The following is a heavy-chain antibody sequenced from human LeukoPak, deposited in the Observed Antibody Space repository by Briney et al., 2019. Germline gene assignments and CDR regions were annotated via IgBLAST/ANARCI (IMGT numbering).Heavy chain of an antibody. CDR2: ISGSGGST. CDR1: GLTFSSYA. J-gene: IGHJ4*02. V-gene: IGHV3-23*01. D-gene: IGHD3-10*01. Sequence: GGSLRLSCAASGLTFSSYAMSWVRQAPGKGLEWVSAISGSGGSTYYADSVKGRFTISRDNSKNTLYLQMNSLRAEDTAVYYCATLGMVRGNDYWGQGTLVTVSS. CDR3: ATLGMVRGNDY.